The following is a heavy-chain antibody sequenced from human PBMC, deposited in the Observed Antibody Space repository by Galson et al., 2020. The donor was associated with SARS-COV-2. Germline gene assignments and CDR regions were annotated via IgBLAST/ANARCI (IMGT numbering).Heavy chain of an antibody. V-gene: IGHV3-64D*06. CDR1: GFTFSRYA. CDR3: VNVYCGGGRCYYLTNDYYMDV. CDR2: ISSNGGST. D-gene: IGHD2-15*01. Sequence: GESLKISCSTSGFTFSRYAMYWVRQAPGKGLEYVSAISSNGGSTYYADSVRGRVTISRDNSKNTVALQMSSLRAEDTAVYYCVNVYCGGGRCYYLTNDYYMDVWGKGTRVTVSS. J-gene: IGHJ6*03.